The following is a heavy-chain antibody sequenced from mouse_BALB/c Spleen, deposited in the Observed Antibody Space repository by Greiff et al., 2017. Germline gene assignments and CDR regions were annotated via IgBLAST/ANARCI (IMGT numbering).Heavy chain of an antibody. J-gene: IGHJ2*01. D-gene: IGHD4-1*01. CDR1: GYTFTDYV. CDR3: ARGTGHHLPYFDY. Sequence: VQRVESGPELVKPGASVKMSCKASGYTFTDYVISWVKQRTGQGLEWIGEIYPGSGSTYYNEKFKGKATLTADKSSNTAYMQLSSLTSEDSAVYFCARGTGHHLPYFDYWGQGTTLTVSS. V-gene: IGHV1-77*01. CDR2: IYPGSGST.